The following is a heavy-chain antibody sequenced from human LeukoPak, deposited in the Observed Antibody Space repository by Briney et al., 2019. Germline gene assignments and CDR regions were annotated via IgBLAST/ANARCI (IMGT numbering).Heavy chain of an antibody. D-gene: IGHD5-24*01. CDR3: VKGGYNGNFDY. V-gene: IGHV3-43D*03. CDR1: GFPFDEYA. Sequence: QPGGSLRLSCAASGFPFDEYAMHWVRQTPGKGLEWVSLISSDGTTNTDYADSVKGRFTVSRDNLKSSLYLQLNNLRTEDTALYYCVKGGYNGNFDYWGQGTLVTVPS. CDR2: ISSDGTTNT. J-gene: IGHJ4*02.